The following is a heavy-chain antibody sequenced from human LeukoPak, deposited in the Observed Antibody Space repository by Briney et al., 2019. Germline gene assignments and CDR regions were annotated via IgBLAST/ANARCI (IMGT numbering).Heavy chain of an antibody. J-gene: IGHJ5*02. Sequence: ASVKVSCKASGYTFTSYGISWVRQAPGQGLEWMGWISAYNGNTNYAQKLQGRVTMTTDTSTSTAYMELRSLRSDDTAVYYCAKKIAAAGHNWFDPWGQGTLVTVSS. CDR1: GYTFTSYG. D-gene: IGHD6-13*01. V-gene: IGHV1-18*01. CDR2: ISAYNGNT. CDR3: AKKIAAAGHNWFDP.